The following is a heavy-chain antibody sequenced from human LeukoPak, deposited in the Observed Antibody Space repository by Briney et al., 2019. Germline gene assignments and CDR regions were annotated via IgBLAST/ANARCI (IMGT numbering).Heavy chain of an antibody. J-gene: IGHJ6*02. CDR2: MNPNSGNT. CDR3: ARVLLGYCSSTSCPYYYGMDV. D-gene: IGHD2-2*01. Sequence: ASVTVSCKASGYTFTSYDINWVRQATGQGLEWMGWMNPNSGNTGYAQKFQGRVTMTRNTSISTAYMELSSLRSEDTAVYYCARVLLGYCSSTSCPYYYGMDVWGQGTTVTVSS. V-gene: IGHV1-8*01. CDR1: GYTFTSYD.